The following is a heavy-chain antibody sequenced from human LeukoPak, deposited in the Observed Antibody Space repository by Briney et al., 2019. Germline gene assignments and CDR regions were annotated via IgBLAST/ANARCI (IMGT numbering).Heavy chain of an antibody. CDR3: VRARATVPSLFDY. CDR2: INGDETST. Sequence: GGSLRLSCAASGFTFSSHWMHWARHAPGKGLVWVSRINGDETSTAYADSVKGRFTISRDNAKNTLYLQMNSLRADDTAVYYCVRARATVPSLFDYWGQGTLVTVSS. CDR1: GFTFSSHW. D-gene: IGHD4-17*01. J-gene: IGHJ4*02. V-gene: IGHV3-74*01.